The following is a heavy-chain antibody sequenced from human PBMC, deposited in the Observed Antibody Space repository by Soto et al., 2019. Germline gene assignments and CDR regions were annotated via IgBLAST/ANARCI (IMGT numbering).Heavy chain of an antibody. V-gene: IGHV3-9*01. CDR1: GFTFDDYA. CDR3: AKDAIHVLLGYTYGAGGMDV. J-gene: IGHJ6*02. Sequence: EVQLVESGGDLVQPGRSPRLSCAASGFTFDDYAMHWVRLAPGKGLEWVSGISWNSGDIYYADSVKGRFTISRDNAKNSLYLQMNSLRPDDTAMYYCAKDAIHVLLGYTYGAGGMDVWGQRTTVTVSS. CDR2: ISWNSGDI. D-gene: IGHD5-18*01.